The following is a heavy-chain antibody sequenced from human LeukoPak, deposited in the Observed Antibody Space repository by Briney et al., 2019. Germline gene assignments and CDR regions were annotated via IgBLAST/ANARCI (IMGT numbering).Heavy chain of an antibody. V-gene: IGHV1-69*06. CDR2: IIPIFGTA. D-gene: IGHD1-26*01. CDR3: ARGGVGATTIDY. CDR1: GGTFSSYA. Sequence: GASVTVSCKASGGTFSSYAISWVRQAPGQGLEWMGGIIPIFGTANYAQKFQGRVTITADKSTSTAYMELSSLRSEDTAVYYCARGGVGATTIDYWGQGTLVTVSS. J-gene: IGHJ4*02.